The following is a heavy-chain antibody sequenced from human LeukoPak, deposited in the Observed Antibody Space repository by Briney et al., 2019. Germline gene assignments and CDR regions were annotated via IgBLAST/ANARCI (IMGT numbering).Heavy chain of an antibody. J-gene: IGHJ4*02. D-gene: IGHD2-2*01. CDR3: AREAVPAAAWGDYDY. CDR1: GGSISSYY. CDR2: IYYSGST. V-gene: IGHV4-59*12. Sequence: SETLSLTCTISGGSISSYYWGWIRQPPGKGLEWIEYIYYSGSTNYNPSLKSRVTMSVDTSKNQFSLKLSSVTAADTAVYYCAREAVPAAAWGDYDYWGQGTLVTVSS.